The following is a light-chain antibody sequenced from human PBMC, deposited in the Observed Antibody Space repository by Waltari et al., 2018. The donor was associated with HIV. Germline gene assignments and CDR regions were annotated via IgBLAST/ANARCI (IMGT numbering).Light chain of an antibody. J-gene: IGLJ1*01. V-gene: IGLV1-40*01. CDR1: SSNTGAGHV. CDR2: GNT. Sequence: QSALTQPPSVSGAPGQRVTIHCPGRSSNTGAGHVVHSFQQLPGTAPKLPIYGNTNRPSGVPDRFSGSKSGTSASLAITGLQAEDEADYYCQSYDSGLTAYVFGTGTKVTVL. CDR3: QSYDSGLTAYV.